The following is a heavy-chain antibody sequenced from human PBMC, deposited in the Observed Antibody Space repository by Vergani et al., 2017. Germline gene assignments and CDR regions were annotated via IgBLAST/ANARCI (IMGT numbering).Heavy chain of an antibody. J-gene: IGHJ2*01. CDR3: AKGWAVWFGELLYRDYWYFDL. CDR2: ISGSGGST. D-gene: IGHD3-10*01. CDR1: GFTFSSYA. V-gene: IGHV3-23*01. Sequence: EVQLLESGGGLVQPGGSLRLSCEASGFTFSSYAMSWVRQAPGKGLEWVSAISGSGGSTYYADSVKGRFTISRDNSKNTLYLQINSLRAEDTAVYYCAKGWAVWFGELLYRDYWYFDLWGRGTLVTVSS.